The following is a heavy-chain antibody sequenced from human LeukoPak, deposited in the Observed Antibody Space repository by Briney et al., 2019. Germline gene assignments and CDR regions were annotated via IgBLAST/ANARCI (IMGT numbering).Heavy chain of an antibody. CDR1: GGSFSGYY. V-gene: IGHV4-34*01. CDR3: ARDLFSDGSSGTTGAFDI. Sequence: SETLSLTCAVYGGSFSGYYWSWIRQPPGKGLEWIGEINHSGSTNYNPSLKSRVTISVDTSKNQFSLKLSSVTAADTAVYYCARDLFSDGSSGTTGAFDIWGQGTMVTVSS. CDR2: INHSGST. J-gene: IGHJ3*02. D-gene: IGHD6-19*01.